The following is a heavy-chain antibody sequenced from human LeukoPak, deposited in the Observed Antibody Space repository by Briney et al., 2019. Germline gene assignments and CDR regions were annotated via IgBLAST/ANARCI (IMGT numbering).Heavy chain of an antibody. CDR2: INHSGST. D-gene: IGHD4-17*01. CDR1: GGSFSGYY. Sequence: PSETLSLTCAVYGGSFSGYYWSWIRQPPGKGLEWIGEINHSGSTNYNPSLKSRVAISVDTSKNQFSLKLSSVTAADTTVYYCASVVTVTTTFDYWGQGTLVTVSS. V-gene: IGHV4-34*01. CDR3: ASVVTVTTTFDY. J-gene: IGHJ4*02.